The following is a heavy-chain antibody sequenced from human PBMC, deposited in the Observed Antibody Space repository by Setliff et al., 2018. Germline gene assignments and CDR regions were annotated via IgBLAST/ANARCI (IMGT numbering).Heavy chain of an antibody. CDR2: ISAYNGNT. CDR1: GGPLNSYS. V-gene: IGHV1-18*01. Sequence: ASVKVSCKASGGPLNSYSFSWVRQAPGQGLEWMGWISAYNGNTNYAQKFQGRVTMTTDTSTSTAYMELRSLRSDDTAVYYCARDIAYYYDSSGPSGYWGQGTLVTVSS. CDR3: ARDIAYYYDSSGPSGY. J-gene: IGHJ4*02. D-gene: IGHD3-22*01.